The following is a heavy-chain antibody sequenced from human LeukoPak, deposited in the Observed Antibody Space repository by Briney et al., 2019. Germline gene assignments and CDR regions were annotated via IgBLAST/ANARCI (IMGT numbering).Heavy chain of an antibody. CDR3: AHSPEDGYKSRSREADY. Sequence: SGPTLVNPTQTLTLTCTFSGFSLSTSGVGVGWIRQPPGKALEWLAFIYWDDDKRYSPSLKSRLTITKDTSKNQVVLTMTNMDPVDTATYYCAHSPEDGYKSRSREADYWGQGTLVTVSS. V-gene: IGHV2-5*02. CDR2: IYWDDDK. D-gene: IGHD5-24*01. J-gene: IGHJ4*02. CDR1: GFSLSTSGVG.